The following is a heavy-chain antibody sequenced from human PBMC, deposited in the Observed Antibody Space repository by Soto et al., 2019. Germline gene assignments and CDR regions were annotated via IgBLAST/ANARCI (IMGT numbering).Heavy chain of an antibody. D-gene: IGHD3-10*01. CDR1: GGSISGYY. CDR2: LFYGGTT. CDR3: ARHRGPAPVY. Sequence: SETLSLTCTVSGGSISGYYWAWIRQPPGKGLEWVGSLFYGGTTDYNPSLKSRLTMSLDTSKNHFSLKLRSVTAADTAVYYCARHRGPAPVYWGQGTLVTVSS. J-gene: IGHJ4*02. V-gene: IGHV4-39*01.